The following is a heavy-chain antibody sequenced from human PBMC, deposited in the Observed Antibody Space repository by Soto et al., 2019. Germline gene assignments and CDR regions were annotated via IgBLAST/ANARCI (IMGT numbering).Heavy chain of an antibody. CDR1: GFTFSDYY. V-gene: IGHV3-11*06. CDR2: ISSSSSYT. Sequence: PGGSLRLSCAASGFTFSDYYMSWIRQAPGKGLEWVSYISSSSSYTNYADSVKGRFTISRDNSKNTLYLQMNSLRAEDTAVYYCAREKRVGHNYAYFDYWGQGTLVSVSS. CDR3: AREKRVGHNYAYFDY. D-gene: IGHD5-12*01. J-gene: IGHJ4*02.